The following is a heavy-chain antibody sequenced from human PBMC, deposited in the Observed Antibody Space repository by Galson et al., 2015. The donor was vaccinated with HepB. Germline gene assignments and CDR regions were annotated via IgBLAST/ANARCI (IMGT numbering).Heavy chain of an antibody. CDR2: ISSSSSYI. D-gene: IGHD2-2*01. V-gene: IGHV3-21*01. CDR3: ARDRPRPQRTSWGYYGMDV. CDR1: GFTFSSYS. J-gene: IGHJ6*02. Sequence: SLRLSCAASGFTFSSYSMNWVRQAPGKGLEWVSSISSSSSYIYYADSVKGRFTISRDNAKNSLYLQMNSLRAEDTAVYYCARDRPRPQRTSWGYYGMDVWGQGTTVTVSS.